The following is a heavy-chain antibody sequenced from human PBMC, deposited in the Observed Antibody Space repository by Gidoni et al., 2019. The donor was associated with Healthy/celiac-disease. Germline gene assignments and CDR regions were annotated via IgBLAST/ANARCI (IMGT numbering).Heavy chain of an antibody. CDR3: AKGGYSNYGNWFDP. CDR2: ISYDGSNK. D-gene: IGHD4-4*01. CDR1: GFTFSSYG. J-gene: IGHJ5*02. Sequence: QVQLVESGGGVVQPGRSLRLSCAASGFTFSSYGMHWVRQAPGKGLEWVAVISYDGSNKYYADSVKGRLTISRDNSKNTLYLKMNSLRAEDTAVYYCAKGGYSNYGNWFDPWGQGTLVTVS. V-gene: IGHV3-30*18.